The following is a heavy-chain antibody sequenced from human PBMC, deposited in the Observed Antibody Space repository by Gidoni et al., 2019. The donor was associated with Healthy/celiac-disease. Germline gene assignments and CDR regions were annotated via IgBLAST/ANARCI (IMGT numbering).Heavy chain of an antibody. D-gene: IGHD5-12*01. V-gene: IGHV4-61*01. Sequence: QVQLQESGPGLVKPSETLSLTCTVSGGPVSSGSYYWSWIRQPPGKGLEWIGYIYYSGSTNYNPSLKSRFTISVDTSKNQFSLKLSSVTAADTAVYYCAREGVAKYNWFDPWGQGTLVTVSS. CDR2: IYYSGST. CDR1: GGPVSSGSYY. CDR3: AREGVAKYNWFDP. J-gene: IGHJ5*02.